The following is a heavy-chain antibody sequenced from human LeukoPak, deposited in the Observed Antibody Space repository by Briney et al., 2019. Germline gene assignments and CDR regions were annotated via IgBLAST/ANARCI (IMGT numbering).Heavy chain of an antibody. D-gene: IGHD3/OR15-3a*01. V-gene: IGHV4-39*01. Sequence: SETLSLTCTVSGVSTSSSNSYWGWIPQPPGKGLEWIGSIYYSGNTYYNASLKSQVSISIDTSKNQFSLRLTSVTAADTAVYYCARQTGSGLFILPGGQGTLVTVSS. J-gene: IGHJ1*01. CDR1: GVSTSSSNSY. CDR2: IYYSGNT. CDR3: ARQTGSGLFILP.